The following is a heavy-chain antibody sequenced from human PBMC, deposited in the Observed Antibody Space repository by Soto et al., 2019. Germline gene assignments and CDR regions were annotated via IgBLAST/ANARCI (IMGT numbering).Heavy chain of an antibody. V-gene: IGHV1-69*13. J-gene: IGHJ6*02. CDR1: GGTFSSYA. Sequence: SVKVSCKASGGTFSSYAISWVRQAPGQGLEWMGGIIPIFGTANYAQKFQGRVTITADESTSTAYMELSSLRSEDTAVYYCARVSAIFGVVRDYYGMDVWGQGTTVTVSS. CDR3: ARVSAIFGVVRDYYGMDV. CDR2: IIPIFGTA. D-gene: IGHD3-3*01.